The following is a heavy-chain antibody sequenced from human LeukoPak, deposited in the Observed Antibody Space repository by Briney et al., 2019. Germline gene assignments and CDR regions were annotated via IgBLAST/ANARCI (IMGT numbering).Heavy chain of an antibody. J-gene: IGHJ4*02. CDR3: AKIYCSSTSCKRRYYFDY. CDR1: GFTFSSYA. V-gene: IGHV3-23*01. Sequence: GGSLRLSCAASGFTFSSYAMSWVRQAPGKGLEWVSAISGSGGSTYYADSVKGRFTISRDNSKNTLYLQMNSLRAEDTAVYYCAKIYCSSTSCKRRYYFDYRGQGTLVTVSS. D-gene: IGHD2-2*01. CDR2: ISGSGGST.